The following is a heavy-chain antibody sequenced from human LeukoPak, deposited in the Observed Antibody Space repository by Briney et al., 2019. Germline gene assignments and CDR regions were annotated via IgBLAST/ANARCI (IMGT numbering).Heavy chain of an antibody. V-gene: IGHV4-39*01. CDR3: AIQSIVATTYYFDY. D-gene: IGHD5-12*01. Sequence: SETLSLTCTVPGGSISSSSYYWGWIRQPPGKGLEWMGSIYYSGSTYYNPSLKSRVTISVDTSKNQFSLKLSSVTAADTAVYYCAIQSIVATTYYFDYWGQGTLVTVSS. CDR2: IYYSGST. J-gene: IGHJ4*02. CDR1: GGSISSSSYY.